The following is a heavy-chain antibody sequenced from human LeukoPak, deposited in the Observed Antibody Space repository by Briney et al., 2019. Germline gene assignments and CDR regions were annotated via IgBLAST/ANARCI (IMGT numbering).Heavy chain of an antibody. J-gene: IGHJ4*02. CDR1: GFTVNSNY. V-gene: IGHV3-53*01. CDR3: AKAPDYYDSSGYLN. D-gene: IGHD3-22*01. CDR2: IYSGGST. Sequence: AGGSLRLSCAASGFTVNSNYMSWVRQAPGKGLEWVSVIYSGGSTYYADSVKGRFTISRDNSKNTLYLQMNSLRAEDTAVYYCAKAPDYYDSSGYLNWGQGTLVTVSS.